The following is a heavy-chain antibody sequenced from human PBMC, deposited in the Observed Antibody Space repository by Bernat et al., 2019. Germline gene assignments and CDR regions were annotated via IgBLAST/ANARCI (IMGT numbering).Heavy chain of an antibody. Sequence: VQLVESGGGLVKPGGSLRLSCAASGFTFSSYAMHWVRQAPGKGLEYVSAISSNGGSTYYANSVKGRFTISRDNAKNSLYLQMNSLRAEDTAVYYCARDSYPSYASGEDYFTWGQGTLVTVSS. J-gene: IGHJ5*02. CDR1: GFTFSSYA. V-gene: IGHV3-64*01. CDR2: ISSNGGST. D-gene: IGHD2/OR15-2a*01. CDR3: ARDSYPSYASGEDYFT.